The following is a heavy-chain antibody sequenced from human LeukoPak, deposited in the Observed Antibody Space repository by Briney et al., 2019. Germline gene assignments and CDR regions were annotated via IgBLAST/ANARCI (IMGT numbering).Heavy chain of an antibody. D-gene: IGHD3-10*01. CDR2: ISDSGST. CDR3: AKRPIFGGLLWYDDYYI. J-gene: IGHJ3*02. CDR1: GFTLSNYA. V-gene: IGHV3-23*01. Sequence: PGGSESLLCAASGFTLSNYAMTWVRQAPGKGLEWVSTISDSGSTFYADSDNGRFPISSANSKNTLFLEMNSLRAEDTAIYYCAKRPIFGGLLWYDDYYIWGKGATVT.